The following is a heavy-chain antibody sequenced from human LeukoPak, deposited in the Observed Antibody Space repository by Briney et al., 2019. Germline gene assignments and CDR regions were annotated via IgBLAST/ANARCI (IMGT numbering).Heavy chain of an antibody. CDR3: ARGNYYENSGAPWGAWEYFDY. CDR2: IYYSGST. Sequence: PSETLSLTCTVSGCTISSYYMHWIRQPPGKGLEWIGDIYYSGSTNYNPSLKSRVTISVDTSKTQFSLKLSSVTDADAAVYYCARGNYYENSGAPWGAWEYFDYWGQEPWSPSPQ. J-gene: IGHJ4*01. D-gene: IGHD3-22*01. CDR1: GCTISSYY. V-gene: IGHV4-59*01.